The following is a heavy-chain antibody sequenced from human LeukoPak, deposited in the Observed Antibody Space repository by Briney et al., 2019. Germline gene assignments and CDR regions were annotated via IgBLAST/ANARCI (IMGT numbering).Heavy chain of an antibody. CDR2: ISAYNGNT. Sequence: ASVKVSCKASGYTFTSYGISWVRQAPGQGLEWMGWISAYNGNTNYAQKLQGRVTMTTDTSTSTAYMELRSLRSDDTAVYYCAADVAYYYDSSGYDEKYGMDVWGQGTTVTVSS. V-gene: IGHV1-18*01. CDR3: AADVAYYYDSSGYDEKYGMDV. D-gene: IGHD3-22*01. CDR1: GYTFTSYG. J-gene: IGHJ6*02.